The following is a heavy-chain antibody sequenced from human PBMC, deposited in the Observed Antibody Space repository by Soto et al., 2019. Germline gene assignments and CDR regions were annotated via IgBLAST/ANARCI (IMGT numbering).Heavy chain of an antibody. V-gene: IGHV4-34*01. J-gene: IGHJ6*02. CDR1: GGSFSGYY. CDR3: ARGRRYSSSWLDYYYYYGMDV. Sequence: NPSETLSLTCAVYGGSFSGYYWSWIRQPPGKGLEWIGEINHSGSTNYNPSLKSRVTISVDTSKNQFSLKLSSVTAADTAVYYCARGRRYSSSWLDYYYYYGMDVWGQGTTVTVSS. D-gene: IGHD6-13*01. CDR2: INHSGST.